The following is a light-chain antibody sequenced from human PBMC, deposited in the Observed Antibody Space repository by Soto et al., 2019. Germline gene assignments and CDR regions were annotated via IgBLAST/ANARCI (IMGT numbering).Light chain of an antibody. J-gene: IGLJ1*01. Sequence: QSVLTQPPSVSGAPGQRATISCAGSSSNIGADYDVHWYQQVPGTAPKLLIFGNNNRPSGVPDRFSGSKSGTSASLAITGLRAEDEADYYCQSFDSSLREVFGTGTKLTVL. V-gene: IGLV1-40*01. CDR2: GNN. CDR1: SSNIGADYD. CDR3: QSFDSSLREV.